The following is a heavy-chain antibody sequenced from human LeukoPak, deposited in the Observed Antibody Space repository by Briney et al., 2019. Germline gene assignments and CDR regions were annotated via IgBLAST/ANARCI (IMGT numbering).Heavy chain of an antibody. Sequence: PSETLSLTCTVSGDSVSSGLYYWSWIRQTPGKELGWIGWIYYSGSTNYNPSLKSRVTMSVDKSKDRFSLKLSSVTAADTAVYYCARTPSRPHYYYYMDVWSKGTTATVSS. V-gene: IGHV4-61*03. CDR2: IYYSGST. CDR3: ARTPSRPHYYYYMDV. J-gene: IGHJ6*03. CDR1: GDSVSSGLYY.